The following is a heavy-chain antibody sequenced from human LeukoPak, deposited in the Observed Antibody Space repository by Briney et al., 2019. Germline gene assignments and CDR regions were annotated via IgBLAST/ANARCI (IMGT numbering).Heavy chain of an antibody. Sequence: GASVKVSCKASGYTFTGYYMHWLRQAPGQGLEWMGRINPNRGGTNYAQKFQGRGTMTRGTSIGTAYMELRRLRSEDTAVYYCARVLYCAVAPVMGWFDPWGQGTLVTVSS. D-gene: IGHD2-21*01. CDR2: INPNRGGT. CDR1: GYTFTGYY. CDR3: ARVLYCAVAPVMGWFDP. J-gene: IGHJ5*02. V-gene: IGHV1-2*06.